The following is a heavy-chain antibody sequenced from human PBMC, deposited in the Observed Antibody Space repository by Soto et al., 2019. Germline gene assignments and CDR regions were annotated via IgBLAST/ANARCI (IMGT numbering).Heavy chain of an antibody. CDR3: ARDVPYYYDSSGYSLVDY. CDR2: ISYDGSNK. Sequence: GSLRLSCAASGFTFSSYAMHWVRQAPGKGLEWVAVISYDGSNKYYADSVKGRFTISRDNSKNTLYLQMNSLRAEDTAVYYCARDVPYYYDSSGYSLVDYWGQGTLVTVSS. CDR1: GFTFSSYA. V-gene: IGHV3-30-3*01. J-gene: IGHJ4*02. D-gene: IGHD3-22*01.